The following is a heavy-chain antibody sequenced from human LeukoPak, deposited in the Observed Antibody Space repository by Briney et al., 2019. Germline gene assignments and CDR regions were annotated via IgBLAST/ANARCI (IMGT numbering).Heavy chain of an antibody. CDR1: GGSISITSYY. J-gene: IGHJ3*02. V-gene: IGHV4-39*07. CDR3: ARGPPDCSSTSCYAFDAFDI. Sequence: PSETLSLTCTVSGGSISITSYYWGWIRQPPGKGLEWIGSMYSSGSTYYNPSLKSRVTISVDTSKNQFSPKLSSVTAADTAVYYCARGPPDCSSTSCYAFDAFDIWGQGTMVTVSS. D-gene: IGHD2-2*01. CDR2: MYSSGST.